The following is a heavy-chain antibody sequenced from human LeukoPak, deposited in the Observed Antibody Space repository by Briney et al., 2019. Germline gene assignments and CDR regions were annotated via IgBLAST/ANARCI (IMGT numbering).Heavy chain of an antibody. Sequence: ASVKVSCKASGFTFTDYYIHWVRQAPGQGLEWMGWINPKSGGTNYAQKFQGRVTMTRDTSISTAYMELSGLRSDDTAVYYCARNRRQWLPIHDAFDSWGQGTMVTVSS. V-gene: IGHV1-2*02. D-gene: IGHD6-19*01. CDR1: GFTFTDYY. J-gene: IGHJ3*02. CDR3: ARNRRQWLPIHDAFDS. CDR2: INPKSGGT.